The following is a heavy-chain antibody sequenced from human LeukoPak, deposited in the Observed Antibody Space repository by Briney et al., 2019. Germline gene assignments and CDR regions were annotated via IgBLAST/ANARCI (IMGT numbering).Heavy chain of an antibody. CDR1: GFTFSSYA. CDR2: ISSDGSQR. CDR3: ASWGSYSTGCYSLP. V-gene: IGHV3-30-3*01. Sequence: GRSLRLSCAASGFTFSSYALHWVRQAPGKGLEWVAVISSDGSQRYYADSVKGRFTISRDNFRDTLSLQMNSLRAEDTAIYYCASWGSYSTGCYSLPWGQGTLVTVSS. J-gene: IGHJ5*02. D-gene: IGHD3-16*01.